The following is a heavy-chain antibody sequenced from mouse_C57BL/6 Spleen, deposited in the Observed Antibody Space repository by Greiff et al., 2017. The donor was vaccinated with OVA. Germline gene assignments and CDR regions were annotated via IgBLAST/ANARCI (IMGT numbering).Heavy chain of an antibody. CDR2: IDPSDSYT. CDR1: GYTFTSYW. J-gene: IGHJ4*01. V-gene: IGHV1-69*01. Sequence: QVQLQQPGAELVMPGASVKLSCKASGYTFTSYWMHWVKQRPGQGLEWIGEIDPSDSYTNYNQKFKGKSTLTVDKSSSTAYMQRSSLTSEDSAVYYCARGDYYGSRGAMDYWGQGTSVTVSS. CDR3: ARGDYYGSRGAMDY. D-gene: IGHD1-1*01.